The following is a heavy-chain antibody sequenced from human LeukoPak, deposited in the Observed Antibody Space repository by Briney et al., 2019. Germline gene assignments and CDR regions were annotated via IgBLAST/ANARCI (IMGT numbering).Heavy chain of an antibody. Sequence: ASVKVSCKASGYTFTSYGISWVRQAPGQGLEWMGWISAYNGNTNYAQKLQGRVTMTTDTSTSTAYMELRSLRSDDTAVYYCARGGLGYCSSTSCFWFDPWGQGTLVTVSS. CDR1: GYTFTSYG. V-gene: IGHV1-18*01. CDR3: ARGGLGYCSSTSCFWFDP. J-gene: IGHJ5*02. D-gene: IGHD2-2*01. CDR2: ISAYNGNT.